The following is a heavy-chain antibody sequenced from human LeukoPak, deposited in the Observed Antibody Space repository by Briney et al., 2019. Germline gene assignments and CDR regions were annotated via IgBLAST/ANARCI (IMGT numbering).Heavy chain of an antibody. CDR1: GGSISSYY. CDR3: ARDLGYCSGGSCYRFDY. V-gene: IGHV4-59*12. Sequence: SETLSLTCTVSGGSISSYYWSWIRQPPGKGLEWIGYIYYSGSANYNPSLKSRVTISVDTSKNQFSPKLSSVTAADTAVYYCARDLGYCSGGSCYRFDYWGQGTLVTVSS. D-gene: IGHD2-15*01. CDR2: IYYSGSA. J-gene: IGHJ4*02.